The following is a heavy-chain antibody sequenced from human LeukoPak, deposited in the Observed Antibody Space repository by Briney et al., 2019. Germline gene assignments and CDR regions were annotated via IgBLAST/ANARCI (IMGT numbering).Heavy chain of an antibody. CDR2: IYPNSGGT. CDR1: GYTFTDYY. J-gene: IGHJ4*02. D-gene: IGHD3-10*01. CDR3: ARGRSDYYLDY. Sequence: ASVKVSCKASGYTFTDYYMHWVRQAPGQGLEWMGWIYPNSGGTNYAQNFQGRVTTTRDTSISTAYMGLSRLRSDDTAVYFCARGRSDYYLDYWGQGTLVTVSS. V-gene: IGHV1-2*02.